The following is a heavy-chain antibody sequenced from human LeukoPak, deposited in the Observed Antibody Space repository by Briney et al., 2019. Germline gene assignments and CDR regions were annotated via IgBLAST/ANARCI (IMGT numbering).Heavy chain of an antibody. D-gene: IGHD3-3*01. V-gene: IGHV3-23*01. J-gene: IGHJ6*02. CDR3: AKAVLRFDYYYGMDV. CDR2: ISGSGGST. CDR1: GFTFSSYA. Sequence: GGSLRLSCAASGFTFSSYAMSWVRQAPGKGLEWVSAISGSGGSTYYADSVKGRFTISRDNSKNTLYLQMNSLRAEDTAVYYCAKAVLRFDYYYGMDVWGQGTTVTVSS.